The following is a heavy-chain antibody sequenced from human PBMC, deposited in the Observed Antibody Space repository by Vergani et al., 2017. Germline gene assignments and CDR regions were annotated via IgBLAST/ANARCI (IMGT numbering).Heavy chain of an antibody. Sequence: QVQLQQSGPGLVKPSQTLSLTCAISGDSVSSNSAAWNWIRQSPSRGLEWLGRTYYRSKWYNDYAVSVKSRITINPGTSKNQFSLQLNSVTPEDTAVYYCARDDPLRYSSGWGNFDYWGQGTLVTVSS. CDR3: ARDDPLRYSSGWGNFDY. CDR1: GDSVSSNSAA. D-gene: IGHD6-19*01. V-gene: IGHV6-1*01. J-gene: IGHJ4*02. CDR2: TYYRSKWYN.